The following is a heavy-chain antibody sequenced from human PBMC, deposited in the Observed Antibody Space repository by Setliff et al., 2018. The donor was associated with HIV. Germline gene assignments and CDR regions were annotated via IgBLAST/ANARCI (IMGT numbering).Heavy chain of an antibody. D-gene: IGHD1-7*01. J-gene: IGHJ6*04. V-gene: IGHV3-48*03. CDR1: GFTLSSYE. CDR3: ARNPELKGDFCYMSV. CDR2: ISTSGSTR. Sequence: PGGSLRLSCAASGFTLSSYEMTWVRQAPGKGLEWVSYISTSGSTRYYTDSVKGRFTISRDNAKNSLYLQMNSLRAEDTAVYYCARNPELKGDFCYMSVWGKGTTVTVSS.